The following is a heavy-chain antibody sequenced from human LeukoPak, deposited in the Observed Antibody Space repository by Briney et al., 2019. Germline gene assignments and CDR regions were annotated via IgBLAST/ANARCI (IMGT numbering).Heavy chain of an antibody. CDR1: GFTFSSYA. CDR3: AKGSSSRDYYYGMDV. Sequence: GGSLRLSCAASGFTFSSYAMTWVRQAPGKGLEWVSAISGTISSTYYADSVEGRFTISRDNSKNTLYLQMNSLRAEDTAVYYCAKGSSSRDYYYGMDVWDQGTTVTVSS. J-gene: IGHJ6*02. CDR2: ISGTISST. D-gene: IGHD6-6*01. V-gene: IGHV3-23*01.